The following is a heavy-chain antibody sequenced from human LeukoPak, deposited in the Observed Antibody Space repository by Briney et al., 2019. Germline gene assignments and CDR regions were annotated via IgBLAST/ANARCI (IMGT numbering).Heavy chain of an antibody. CDR2: IYYRGST. V-gene: IGHV4-59*01. Sequence: SETLSLTCTVSGGSISNYYWSWIRQPPGKGLEWIGYIYYRGSTKYNPSLKSRATISVDTSKNQFSLRLSSVTAADTAVYYCARENYYGSGSYTGGRFDWFDPWGQGTLVTVSS. D-gene: IGHD3-10*01. J-gene: IGHJ5*02. CDR1: GGSISNYY. CDR3: ARENYYGSGSYTGGRFDWFDP.